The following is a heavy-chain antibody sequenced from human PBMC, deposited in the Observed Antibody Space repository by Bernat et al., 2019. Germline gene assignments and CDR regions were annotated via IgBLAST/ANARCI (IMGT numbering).Heavy chain of an antibody. Sequence: QVQLVQSGAEVKKPGASVKVSCKASGYTFTSYAMHWVRQAPGQRLEWMGWINAGNGNTKYSQKLQGRVTSTRDTSASTAYMELSSLRSEDTAVYYCARDSRIGYSYASSGYDYWGQGTLVTVSS. CDR1: GYTFTSYA. CDR3: ARDSRIGYSYASSGYDY. D-gene: IGHD3-22*01. V-gene: IGHV1-3*01. J-gene: IGHJ4*02. CDR2: INAGNGNT.